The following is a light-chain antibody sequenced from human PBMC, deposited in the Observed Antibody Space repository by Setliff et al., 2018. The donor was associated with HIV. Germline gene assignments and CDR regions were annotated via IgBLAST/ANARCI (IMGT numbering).Light chain of an antibody. Sequence: DIVVTQSPDSLAASLGERATISCKSSQSVLYSSNNANYLTWFQQKAGQPPKVLIYWASTRASGVPDRFSGSDSGTDFTLTISRLQAEDVAVYYCQQYFDAPYTFGQGTKVDIK. CDR3: QQYFDAPYT. CDR1: QSVLYSSNNANY. CDR2: WAS. J-gene: IGKJ2*01. V-gene: IGKV4-1*01.